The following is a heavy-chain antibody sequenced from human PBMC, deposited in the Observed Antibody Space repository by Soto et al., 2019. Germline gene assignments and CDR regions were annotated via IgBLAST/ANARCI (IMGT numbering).Heavy chain of an antibody. CDR1: GFTFSSYW. CDR3: AREGDTARVTIDY. CDR2: INSDGSST. Sequence: EVQLVESGGGLVQPGGSLRLSCAASGFTFSSYWMHWVRQAPGKGLVWVSRINSDGSSTKYADSVKDRFTISRDNAKNTPYLQMNSLRAEDTAVYYCAREGDTARVTIDYWGQGTLVTVSS. D-gene: IGHD5-18*01. J-gene: IGHJ4*02. V-gene: IGHV3-74*03.